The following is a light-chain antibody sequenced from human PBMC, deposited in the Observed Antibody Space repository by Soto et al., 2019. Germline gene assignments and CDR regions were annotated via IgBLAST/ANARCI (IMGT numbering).Light chain of an antibody. J-gene: IGKJ3*01. CDR3: QQYGRSPGLFT. V-gene: IGKV3-20*01. CDR1: QSVTNTY. CDR2: DAS. Sequence: EIVLTQSPGTLSLSPGERATLSCRASQSVTNTYLAWYQQKPGQAPGLLIYDASSRDTGIPDRFSGSGSGTDFTLTISRLEPEDFAVYYCQQYGRSPGLFTFGPGTKVDIK.